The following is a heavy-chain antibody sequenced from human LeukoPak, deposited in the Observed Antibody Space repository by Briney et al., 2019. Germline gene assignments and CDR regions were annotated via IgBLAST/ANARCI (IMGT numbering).Heavy chain of an antibody. Sequence: ASVKVSCKLSGDTLTELSMHWVRHSPTKGLEWMGSFDPEDDEKIYALNFQGRVTMTRDTSTSTVYMELSSLRSEDTAVYYCARLYSGSFHYYFDYWGQGTLVTVSS. CDR1: GDTLTELS. J-gene: IGHJ4*02. CDR2: FDPEDDEK. D-gene: IGHD1-26*01. V-gene: IGHV1-24*01. CDR3: ARLYSGSFHYYFDY.